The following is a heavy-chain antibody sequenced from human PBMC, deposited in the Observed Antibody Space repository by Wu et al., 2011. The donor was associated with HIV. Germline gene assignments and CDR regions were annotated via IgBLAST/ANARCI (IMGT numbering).Heavy chain of an antibody. CDR3: ARSKPVHGIVIDVFNI. CDR1: GATFSSYA. J-gene: IGHJ3*02. Sequence: GSSVKVSCKASGATFSSYAISWVRQAPGQGLEWVGGFIPLFGTANYAQKFQGRLTITADKSTSTAYMELNSLRSEDTATYFCARSKPVHGIVIDVFNIWGQGTKVIVSS. CDR2: FIPLFGTA. V-gene: IGHV1-69*06. D-gene: IGHD3-16*01.